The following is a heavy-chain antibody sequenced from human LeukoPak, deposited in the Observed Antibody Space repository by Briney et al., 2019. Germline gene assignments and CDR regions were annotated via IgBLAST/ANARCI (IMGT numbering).Heavy chain of an antibody. CDR3: ARGRPGNSSSWYLEDY. CDR1: GGSFSGYY. V-gene: IGHV4-34*01. CDR2: INHSGST. D-gene: IGHD6-13*01. Sequence: SETLSLTCAVYGGSFSGYYWSWIRQPPGKGLECIGEINHSGSTNYNPSLKSRVTISVDTSKNQFSLKLSSVTAADTAVYYCARGRPGNSSSWYLEDYWGQGTLVTVSS. J-gene: IGHJ4*02.